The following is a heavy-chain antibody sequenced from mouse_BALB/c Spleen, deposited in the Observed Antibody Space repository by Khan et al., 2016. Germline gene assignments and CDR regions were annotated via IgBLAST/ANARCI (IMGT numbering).Heavy chain of an antibody. CDR2: IHYSGST. V-gene: IGHV3-1*02. CDR3: AGVGGRYDREGYFDY. Sequence: EVQLQESGPDLVKPSQSLSLTCTVTGYSITSGYSWHWIRQFPGNKLEWMGYIHYSGSTNYNPSLKSRISITRDTSKNQFFLQLNSVTTEDTATYYCAGVGGRYDREGYFDYWGQGTTLAVSS. J-gene: IGHJ2*01. CDR1: GYSITSGYS. D-gene: IGHD2-14*01.